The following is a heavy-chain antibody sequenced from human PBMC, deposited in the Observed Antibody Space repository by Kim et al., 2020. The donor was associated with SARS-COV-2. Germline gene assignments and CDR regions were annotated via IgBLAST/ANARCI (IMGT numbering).Heavy chain of an antibody. V-gene: IGHV3-48*04. CDR3: VRENYWAFDI. D-gene: IGHD2-15*01. CDR1: GFTLSLYT. J-gene: IGHJ3*02. CDR2: ISGTATIT. Sequence: GGSLRLSCATSGFTLSLYTMHWVRQSPGKGLAWVSHISGTATITTHAYSVRGRFTISSDNAKNSLFLQMNGLSAEDTDVYYCVRENYWAFDIWGQGTMVT.